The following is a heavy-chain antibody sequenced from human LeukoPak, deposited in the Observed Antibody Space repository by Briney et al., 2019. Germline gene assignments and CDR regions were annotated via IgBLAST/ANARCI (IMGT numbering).Heavy chain of an antibody. Sequence: PGGPLRLSCAASGFTFSSYWMHWVRQAPGKGLVWVSRINSDGSSTSYADSVKGRFTISRDNAKNTLYLQMNSLRAEDTAVYYCARGWAGVYFDYWGQGTLVTVSS. D-gene: IGHD1-26*01. CDR2: INSDGSST. CDR3: ARGWAGVYFDY. CDR1: GFTFSSYW. J-gene: IGHJ4*02. V-gene: IGHV3-74*01.